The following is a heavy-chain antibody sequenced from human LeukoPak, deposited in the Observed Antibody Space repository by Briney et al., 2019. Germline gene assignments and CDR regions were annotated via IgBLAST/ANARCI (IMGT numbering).Heavy chain of an antibody. J-gene: IGHJ4*02. Sequence: SETLSLTCTVSGGYTGSHYWSWIRQPAGKGLEWIGRISPSGTTHYNPSLGSRVTMSVDTSKNYFSLRLSSVTAADTAVYYCARDLYSSGHDYWGQGTLVTVSS. V-gene: IGHV4-4*07. CDR1: GGYTGSHY. D-gene: IGHD6-19*01. CDR2: ISPSGTT. CDR3: ARDLYSSGHDY.